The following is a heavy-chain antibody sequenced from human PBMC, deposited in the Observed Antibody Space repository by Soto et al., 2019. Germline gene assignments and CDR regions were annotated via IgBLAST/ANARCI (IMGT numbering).Heavy chain of an antibody. D-gene: IGHD4-17*01. Sequence: EVQLLESGGGLVQPGGSLRLSCAASGFTFSVYAMSWVRQAPGKGLECVSGISGSGGSTSYADSVKGRFTISRDNSKNALSPQMNSLSAEDTAIYYCAKALYGGHDYWGPGTLVTVSS. CDR1: GFTFSVYA. V-gene: IGHV3-23*01. CDR3: AKALYGGHDY. J-gene: IGHJ4*02. CDR2: ISGSGGST.